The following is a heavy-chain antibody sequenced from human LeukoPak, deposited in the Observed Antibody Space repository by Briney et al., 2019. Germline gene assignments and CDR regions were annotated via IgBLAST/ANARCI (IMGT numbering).Heavy chain of an antibody. D-gene: IGHD3-22*01. CDR3: ARARGDSSGYPVYYYYGMDV. J-gene: IGHJ6*02. CDR1: GGSISSYY. CDR2: IYYSGST. Sequence: SETLSLTCTVSGGSISSYYWSWIRQPPGKGLEWIGYIYYSGSTNYNPSLKSRVTISVDTSKNQFSLKLSSVTAADTAVYYCARARGDSSGYPVYYYYGMDVWGQGTTVTVSS. V-gene: IGHV4-59*01.